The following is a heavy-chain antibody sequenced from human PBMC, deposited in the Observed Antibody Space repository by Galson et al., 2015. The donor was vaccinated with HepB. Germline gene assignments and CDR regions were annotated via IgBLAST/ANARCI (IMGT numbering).Heavy chain of an antibody. J-gene: IGHJ4*02. Sequence: SLRLSCAASGFTFSSYAMSWVRQAPGKGLEWVSSISGSGGSTYYADSVKGRFTISRDNPKNTMYLQMNSLRAEDTAVYYCAKGVGATPNFDCWGQGTLVTVSS. CDR2: ISGSGGST. D-gene: IGHD1-26*01. CDR1: GFTFSSYA. V-gene: IGHV3-23*01. CDR3: AKGVGATPNFDC.